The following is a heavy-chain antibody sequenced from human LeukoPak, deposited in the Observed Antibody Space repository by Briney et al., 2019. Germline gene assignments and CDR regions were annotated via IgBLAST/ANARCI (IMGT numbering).Heavy chain of an antibody. J-gene: IGHJ6*02. CDR3: AKYCTGGSCYRGLDV. CDR1: GFTFSNYG. V-gene: IGHV3-23*01. CDR2: ITSTT. D-gene: IGHD2-15*01. Sequence: PGGSLRLSCAASGFTFSNYGMHWVRQAPGKGLEWVSAITSTTFYADSVKGRFTISRDNSKNTLYLQINSLRAEDTAIYYCAKYCTGGSCYRGLDVWGQGTTVTVSS.